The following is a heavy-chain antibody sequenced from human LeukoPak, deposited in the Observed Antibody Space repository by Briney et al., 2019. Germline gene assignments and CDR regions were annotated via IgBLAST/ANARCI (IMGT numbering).Heavy chain of an antibody. CDR2: ISYDGSDK. CDR3: AKGHYTDV. CDR1: GFTFTSYG. V-gene: IGHV3-30*18. J-gene: IGHJ6*03. Sequence: GRSLRLSCAASGFTFTSYGMHWVRQAPGKGLEWVAVISYDGSDKYYADSVKGRFTISRDNSKNTLYLQMNSLRAEDTAVYYCAKGHYTDVWGKGTTVTVSS.